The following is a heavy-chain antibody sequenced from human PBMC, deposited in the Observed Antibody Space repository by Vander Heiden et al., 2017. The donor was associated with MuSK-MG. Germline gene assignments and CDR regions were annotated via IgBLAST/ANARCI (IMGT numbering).Heavy chain of an antibody. Sequence: QVQLVQSGAEVTKPGSSVKVSCKASGGTFSSYAISWVRQAPGQGLEWMGGIIPIFGTANYAQKFQGRVTITADESTSTAYMELSSLRSEDTAVYYCARSQYYYGSGSYMSYYYYMDVWGKGTTVTVSS. V-gene: IGHV1-69*01. D-gene: IGHD3-10*01. J-gene: IGHJ6*03. CDR3: ARSQYYYGSGSYMSYYYYMDV. CDR1: GGTFSSYA. CDR2: IIPIFGTA.